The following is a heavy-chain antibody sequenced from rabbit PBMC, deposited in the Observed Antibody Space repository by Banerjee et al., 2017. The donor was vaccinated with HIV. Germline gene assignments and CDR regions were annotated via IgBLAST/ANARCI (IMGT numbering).Heavy chain of an antibody. CDR2: IDPIFSST. Sequence: KLSCTASGFSFSNKAVMCWVRQAPGKGLEWIGYIDPIFSSTHYATWVNGRFTISSHNAQNTLYLQLNSLTAADTATYFCVRDYKFYFNLWGPGTLVTVS. D-gene: IGHD1-1*01. J-gene: IGHJ4*01. CDR1: GFSFSNKA. CDR3: VRDYKFYFNL. V-gene: IGHV1S7*01.